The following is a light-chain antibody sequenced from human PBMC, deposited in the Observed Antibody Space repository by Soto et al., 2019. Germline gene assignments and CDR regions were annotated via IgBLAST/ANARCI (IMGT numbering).Light chain of an antibody. Sequence: EIVLTQSPATLSLSPGERATLSCRASQSISSHLAWYQQKPGRAPRLLIYDASNRAPGIPARFSGSGSGTDFTLIISSLEPEDFAVYYCQQRPNWPLTFGGGTKVEIK. J-gene: IGKJ4*01. V-gene: IGKV3-11*01. CDR1: QSISSH. CDR3: QQRPNWPLT. CDR2: DAS.